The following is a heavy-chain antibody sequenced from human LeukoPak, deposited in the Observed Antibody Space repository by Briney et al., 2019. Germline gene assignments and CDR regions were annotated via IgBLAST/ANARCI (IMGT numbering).Heavy chain of an antibody. CDR2: IYHSGST. D-gene: IGHD2-8*02. V-gene: IGHV4-38-2*01. J-gene: IGHJ5*02. Sequence: SETLSLTCAVSGYSISSGYYWGWIRQPPGKGLEWIGSIYHSGSTYYNPSLKSRFTISVYTSKNQFSLKLSSVTAADTAVYYCASLPVGDWFDPWGQGTLVTVSS. CDR1: GYSISSGYY. CDR3: ASLPVGDWFDP.